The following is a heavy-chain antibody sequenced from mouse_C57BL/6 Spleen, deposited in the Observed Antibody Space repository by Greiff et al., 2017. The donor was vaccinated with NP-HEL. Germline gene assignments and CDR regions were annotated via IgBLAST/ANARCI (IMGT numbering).Heavy chain of an antibody. Sequence: QVTLKVSGPGILQSSQTLSLTCSFSGFSLSTSGMGVSWIRQPSGKGLEWLVHIYWDDAKRHNPSLKSRPTISKDTSRNQVFLKITSVDTADTATYYCARRAWEDSSGSYYFDYWGQGTTLTVSS. D-gene: IGHD3-2*02. J-gene: IGHJ2*01. V-gene: IGHV8-12*01. CDR1: GFSLSTSGMG. CDR3: ARRAWEDSSGSYYFDY. CDR2: IYWDDAK.